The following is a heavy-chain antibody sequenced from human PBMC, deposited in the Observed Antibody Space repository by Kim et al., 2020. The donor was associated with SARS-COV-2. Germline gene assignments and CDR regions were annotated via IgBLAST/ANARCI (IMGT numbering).Heavy chain of an antibody. V-gene: IGHV3-23*01. CDR3: AKGSSGSGSRYYFDY. J-gene: IGHJ4*02. CDR2: ISGSGGST. Sequence: GGSLRLSCAASGFTFSSYAMSWVRQAPGKGLEWVSAISGSGGSTYYADSVKGRFTISRDNSKNTLYLQMNSLRAEDTAVYYCAKGSSGSGSRYYFDYWGQGTLVTVSS. D-gene: IGHD6-19*01. CDR1: GFTFSSYA.